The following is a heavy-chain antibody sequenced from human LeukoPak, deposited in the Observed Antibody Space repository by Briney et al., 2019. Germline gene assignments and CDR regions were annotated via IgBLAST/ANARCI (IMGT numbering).Heavy chain of an antibody. CDR2: ISYDGSNK. Sequence: GGSLRLSCAASGFTFSSYAMHWVRQAPGKGLEWVAVISYDGSNKYYADSVKGRFTISRDNSKNTLYLQMNSLRAEDTAVYYCARDVYGDYFDYRGQGTLVTVSS. CDR1: GFTFSSYA. CDR3: ARDVYGDYFDY. V-gene: IGHV3-30*04. J-gene: IGHJ4*02. D-gene: IGHD4-17*01.